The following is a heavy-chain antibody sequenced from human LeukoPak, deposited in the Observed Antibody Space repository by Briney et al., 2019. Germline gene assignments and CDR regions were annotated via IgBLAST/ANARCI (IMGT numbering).Heavy chain of an antibody. CDR1: GASIGRYF. J-gene: IGHJ5*01. CDR2: IYYGVGT. D-gene: IGHD5-12*01. CDR3: ARERSDYDSDNWFDS. V-gene: IGHV4-59*01. Sequence: SETLSLTCTVSGASIGRYFWSWIRQPPGKGLEWIGYIYYGVGTNYNTSFESRITISVDTSTHRISLNLTSVTASHTAIYYCARERSDYDSDNWFDSWGQRTLVTVSS.